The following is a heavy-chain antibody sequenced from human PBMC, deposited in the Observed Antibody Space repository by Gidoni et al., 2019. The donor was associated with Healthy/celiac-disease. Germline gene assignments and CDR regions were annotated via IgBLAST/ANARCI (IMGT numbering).Heavy chain of an antibody. CDR1: GFTFSRYS. Sequence: EVQLVESGGGLVQPGGSLRISCAASGFTFSRYSMNWVRQAPGKGLEVVSYFSSSSSTIYYADSVKGRFTISRDNAKNSLYLQMNSLRDEDTAVYYCASLPMIGHAIDYWGQGTLVTVSS. CDR3: ASLPMIGHAIDY. D-gene: IGHD3-10*02. CDR2: FSSSSSTI. V-gene: IGHV3-48*02. J-gene: IGHJ4*02.